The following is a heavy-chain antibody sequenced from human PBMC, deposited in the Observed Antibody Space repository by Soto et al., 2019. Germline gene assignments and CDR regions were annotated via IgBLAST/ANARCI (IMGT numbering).Heavy chain of an antibody. CDR2: IDPTHGST. V-gene: IGHV1-46*01. CDR3: ARVPYDTTGYYDF. D-gene: IGHD3-22*01. CDR1: GYTFTTYY. J-gene: IGHJ4*02. Sequence: ASVKVSCKAAGYTFTTYYMHWVRQAPGQGLEWMGVIDPTHGSTTYAQKFQGRVTMTSDTSTNTVYMELSSLKSEDTAVYYCARVPYDTTGYYDFWGQGTLVTVSX.